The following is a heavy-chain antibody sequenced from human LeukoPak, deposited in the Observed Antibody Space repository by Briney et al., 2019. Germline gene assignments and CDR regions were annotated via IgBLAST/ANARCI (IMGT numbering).Heavy chain of an antibody. V-gene: IGHV3-11*01. CDR3: ARDIYDSSGYVDY. Sequence: GGSLRLSCAASGFTFSDYYMSWIRQAPGKGLEWVSYISSSGSTIYYADSVEGRFTISRDNAKNSLYLQMNSLRAEDTAVYYCARDIYDSSGYVDYWGQGTLVTVSS. CDR2: ISSSGSTI. CDR1: GFTFSDYY. D-gene: IGHD3-22*01. J-gene: IGHJ4*02.